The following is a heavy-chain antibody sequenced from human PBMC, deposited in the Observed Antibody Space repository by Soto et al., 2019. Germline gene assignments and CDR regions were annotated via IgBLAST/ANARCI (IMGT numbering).Heavy chain of an antibody. CDR1: GFTFSSYG. CDR2: ISYDGSNK. CDR3: AKDKRYYDFWSGYYTGYFDY. J-gene: IGHJ4*02. V-gene: IGHV3-30*18. Sequence: GGSLRLSCAASGFTFSSYGMHWVRQAPGKGLEWVAVISYDGSNKYYADSVKGRFTISRDNSKNTLYLQMNSLRAEDTAVYYCAKDKRYYDFWSGYYTGYFDYWGQGTLVTVSS. D-gene: IGHD3-3*01.